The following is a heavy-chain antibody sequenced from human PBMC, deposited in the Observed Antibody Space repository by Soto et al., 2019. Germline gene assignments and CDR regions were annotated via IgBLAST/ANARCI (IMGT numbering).Heavy chain of an antibody. D-gene: IGHD6-19*01. Sequence: PGGSLRLSCAASGFTFSSYSMNWVRQAPGKGLEWVSSISSSSSYIYYADSVKGRFTISRDNAKNSLYLQMKSLRAEDTAVYYCVVLRSQVYYYYGMDVSGPGTTVTV. CDR3: VVLRSQVYYYYGMDV. J-gene: IGHJ6*02. CDR1: GFTFSSYS. V-gene: IGHV3-21*01. CDR2: ISSSSSYI.